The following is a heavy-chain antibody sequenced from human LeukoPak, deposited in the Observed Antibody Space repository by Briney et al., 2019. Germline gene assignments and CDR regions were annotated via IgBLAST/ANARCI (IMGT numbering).Heavy chain of an antibody. Sequence: PKASVKVSCKASGVTFSSYAISWVRQAPGQGLEWMGGIIPIFGTANYAQKFQGRVTITADESTSTAYMELSSLRSEDTAVYYCAREQNYYDSSGYYDYWGQGTLVTVSS. J-gene: IGHJ4*02. V-gene: IGHV1-69*01. D-gene: IGHD3-22*01. CDR3: AREQNYYDSSGYYDY. CDR2: IIPIFGTA. CDR1: GVTFSSYA.